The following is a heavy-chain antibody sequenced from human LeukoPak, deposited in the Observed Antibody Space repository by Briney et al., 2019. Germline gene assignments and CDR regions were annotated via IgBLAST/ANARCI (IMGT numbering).Heavy chain of an antibody. CDR3: ARVVPAAPLDY. CDR1: GYTFTSYG. J-gene: IGHJ4*02. V-gene: IGHV1-18*01. D-gene: IGHD2-2*01. CDR2: ISAYNGNT. Sequence: ASVKVSCKASGYTFTSYGISWVRQARGKGLDWMGWISAYNGNTNYAQKLQGRVTMTTDTSTSTAYMELRSLRSDDTAVYYCARVVPAAPLDYWGQGTLVTVSS.